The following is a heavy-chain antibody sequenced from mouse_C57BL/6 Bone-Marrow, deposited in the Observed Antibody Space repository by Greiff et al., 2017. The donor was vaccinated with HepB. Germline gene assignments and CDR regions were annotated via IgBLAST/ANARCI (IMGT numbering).Heavy chain of an antibody. J-gene: IGHJ4*01. D-gene: IGHD1-1*01. V-gene: IGHV1-39*01. Sequence: QLQQSGPELVKPGASVKISCNASGYSFTDYNMHWVKQSNVKSLECIGVINPNYGTTSYNQKVKGKATLTVDQSSSTAYMQLNSLTSEDSAVYYCARGRIYYYVSSYDYYAMDYWGQGTSVTVSS. CDR1: GYSFTDYN. CDR3: ARGRIYYYVSSYDYYAMDY. CDR2: INPNYGTT.